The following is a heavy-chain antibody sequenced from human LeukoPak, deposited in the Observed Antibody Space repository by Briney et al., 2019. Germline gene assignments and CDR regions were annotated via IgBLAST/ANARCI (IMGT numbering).Heavy chain of an antibody. CDR3: ARGPTWGFGESYAFDI. D-gene: IGHD3-10*01. J-gene: IGHJ3*02. V-gene: IGHV1-2*02. Sequence: GASVKVSCKASGYTFTGYYMHWVRQAPGQGLEWMGWINPNSGGTNYAQKFQGRVTMTRDRSISTAYMELSSLRSEDTAVYYCARGPTWGFGESYAFDIWGQGTMVTVSS. CDR1: GYTFTGYY. CDR2: INPNSGGT.